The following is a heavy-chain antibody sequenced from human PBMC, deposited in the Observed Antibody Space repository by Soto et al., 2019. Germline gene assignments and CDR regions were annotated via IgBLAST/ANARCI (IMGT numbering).Heavy chain of an antibody. CDR3: AKERQYGDYGYNCDY. CDR2: INPSSGAT. J-gene: IGHJ4*02. Sequence: ASVKVSCKASGYNFVAYYMHWVRQAPGQGLEWMGWINPSSGATNFAERFQGRVTMTSDTSISTFYMEIKKLNSDDTAVYFCAKERQYGDYGYNCDYWGRGTLVTVSS. V-gene: IGHV1-2*02. D-gene: IGHD2-21*02. CDR1: GYNFVAYY.